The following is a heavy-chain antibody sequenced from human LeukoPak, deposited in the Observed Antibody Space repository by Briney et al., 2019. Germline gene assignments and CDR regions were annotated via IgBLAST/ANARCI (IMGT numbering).Heavy chain of an antibody. CDR3: ARGGSGVAFDY. V-gene: IGHV4-59*01. CDR1: GGSMTTYF. J-gene: IGHJ4*02. D-gene: IGHD7-27*01. CDR2: IYYSGST. Sequence: SETLSLTCSVSGGSMTTYFWSWIRQPPGKGLEWIGYIYYSGSTNYNPSLKSRVTISLDTSKNQFSLRLSSVTAADTAVYYCARGGSGVAFDYWGQGTLVTVSS.